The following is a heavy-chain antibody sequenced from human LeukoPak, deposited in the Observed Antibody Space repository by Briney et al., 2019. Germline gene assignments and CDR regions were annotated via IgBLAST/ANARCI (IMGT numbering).Heavy chain of an antibody. CDR1: GASIRSSTYY. CDR2: INHSGST. CDR3: ARRPRSMVRGVRVVSNYYYYMDV. Sequence: SETLSLTCTVSGASIRSSTYYWGWIRQPPGKGLEWIGEINHSGSTNYNPSLKSRVTISVDTSKNQFSLKLSSVTAADTAVYYCARRPRSMVRGVRVVSNYYYYMDVWGKGTTVTISS. D-gene: IGHD3-10*01. J-gene: IGHJ6*03. V-gene: IGHV4-39*07.